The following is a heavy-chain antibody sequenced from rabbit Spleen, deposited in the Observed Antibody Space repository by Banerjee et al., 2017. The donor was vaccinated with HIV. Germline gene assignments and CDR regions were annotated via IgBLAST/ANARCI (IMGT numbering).Heavy chain of an antibody. Sequence: QEQLVESGGGLVQPEGSLTLTCTASGFSFSEKEVMCWVRQALGKGLEWIGCISTITGMTFYATWTKGRFTISRASSTTVTLQMTSLTAADTATYFCARDAAGREDFNLWGQGTLVT. D-gene: IGHD4-2*01. V-gene: IGHV1S45*01. CDR1: GFSFSEKEV. CDR3: ARDAAGREDFNL. CDR2: ISTITGMT. J-gene: IGHJ4*01.